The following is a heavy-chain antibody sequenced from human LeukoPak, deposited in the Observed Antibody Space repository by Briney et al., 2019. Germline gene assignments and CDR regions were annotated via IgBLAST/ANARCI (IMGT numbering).Heavy chain of an antibody. CDR2: IKQDGSEK. V-gene: IGHV3-7*01. Sequence: GGPLRLSCAASGFTFSSYWMSWVRQAPGKGLEWVANIKQDGSEKYYVDSVKGRFTISRDNAKNSLYLQMNSLRAEDTAVYYCARAGGYDFSDYWGQGTLVTVSS. CDR3: ARAGGYDFSDY. CDR1: GFTFSSYW. D-gene: IGHD5-12*01. J-gene: IGHJ4*02.